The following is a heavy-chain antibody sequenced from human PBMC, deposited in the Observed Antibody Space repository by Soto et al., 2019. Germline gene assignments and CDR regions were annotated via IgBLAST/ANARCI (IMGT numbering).Heavy chain of an antibody. J-gene: IGHJ4*02. D-gene: IGHD1-26*01. CDR3: ARVRERYSGSHAY. CDR1: NGSFSDYY. CDR2: INHSGTT. V-gene: IGHV4-34*02. Sequence: QVQLQQWGAGLLKPSETLSLTCAVYNGSFSDYYWSWIRQSPGKGLEWIGEINHSGTTNSNPSLKSLVTMSADTSKNQFSLKLTSVTAADTAVYYCARVRERYSGSHAYWGQGTQVTVSS.